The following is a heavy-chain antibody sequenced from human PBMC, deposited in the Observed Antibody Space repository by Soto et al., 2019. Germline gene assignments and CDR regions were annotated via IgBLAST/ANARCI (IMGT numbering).Heavy chain of an antibody. Sequence: GSLRLSCATSGYSFSSSWMSWVRQAPGRGLEWVANVKEDGDVKYYVDSVKGRFTISRDNAKNALSLQMNSLRDEDTAVYFCAKQKSAGGFDIWGQGSMVTVSS. J-gene: IGHJ3*02. V-gene: IGHV3-7*02. CDR1: GYSFSSSW. CDR3: AKQKSAGGFDI. D-gene: IGHD6-25*01. CDR2: VKEDGDVK.